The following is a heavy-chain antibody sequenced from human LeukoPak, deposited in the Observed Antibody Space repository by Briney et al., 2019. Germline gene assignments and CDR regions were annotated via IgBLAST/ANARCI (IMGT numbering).Heavy chain of an antibody. Sequence: GGSLRLSCAASGFTVSSNYMSWVRQAPGKGLEWVSVMYSGGNTYYADSVKGRFTISRDNSKNTLHLQMNSLRAEDTAVYYCAKSPLYGGNSKNWFDPWGQGTLVTVSS. D-gene: IGHD4-23*01. V-gene: IGHV3-53*01. CDR3: AKSPLYGGNSKNWFDP. CDR2: MYSGGNT. CDR1: GFTVSSNY. J-gene: IGHJ5*02.